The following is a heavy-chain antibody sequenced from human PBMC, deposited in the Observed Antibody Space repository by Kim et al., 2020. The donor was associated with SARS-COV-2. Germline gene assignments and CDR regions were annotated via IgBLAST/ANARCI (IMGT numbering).Heavy chain of an antibody. CDR3: ARAGYCSGGSCYFKYYYGMDV. D-gene: IGHD2-15*01. CDR1: GGSVSSGSYY. J-gene: IGHJ6*02. V-gene: IGHV4-61*01. Sequence: SETLSLTCTVSGGSVSSGSYYWSWIRQPPGKVLEWIGYIYYSGSTNYNPSLKSRVTISVDTSKNQFSLKLSSVTAADTAVYYCARAGYCSGGSCYFKYYYGMDVWGQGTTVTVSS. CDR2: IYYSGST.